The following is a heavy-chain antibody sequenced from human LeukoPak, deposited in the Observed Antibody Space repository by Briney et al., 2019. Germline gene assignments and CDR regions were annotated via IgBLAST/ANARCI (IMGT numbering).Heavy chain of an antibody. CDR1: GFTFSDYY. J-gene: IGHJ5*01. CDR3: AREPNIVVVVAAPGFDS. D-gene: IGHD2-15*01. Sequence: GGSLRLSCAASGFTFSDYYMSWIRQAPGKGLEWVSYISSSGSTIYYAASVKGRFTISRDNAKNSLYLQMNSLRAEDTAVYYCAREPNIVVVVAAPGFDSWGQGTLVTVSS. CDR2: ISSSGSTI. V-gene: IGHV3-11*01.